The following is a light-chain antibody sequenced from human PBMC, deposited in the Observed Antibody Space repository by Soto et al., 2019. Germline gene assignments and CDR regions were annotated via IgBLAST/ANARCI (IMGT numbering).Light chain of an antibody. CDR3: CSYSTSGTFV. Sequence: QSALTQPASVSGSPGQSITISCTGTSSDIGSYNLVSWYQHHPGKAPKLMIYEGSKRPSGVSNRFSGSKSGNTASLTISGLQAEDEAEYYCCSYSTSGTFVFGSGTKVPVL. V-gene: IGLV2-23*01. CDR2: EGS. CDR1: SSDIGSYNL. J-gene: IGLJ1*01.